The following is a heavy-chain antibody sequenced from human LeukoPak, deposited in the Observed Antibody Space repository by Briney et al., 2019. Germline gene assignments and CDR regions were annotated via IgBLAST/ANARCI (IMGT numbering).Heavy chain of an antibody. CDR1: GYTFTGYY. CDR2: INPNSGGT. CDR3: ARGTIVVAYYYMDV. J-gene: IGHJ6*03. D-gene: IGHD2-15*01. V-gene: IGHV1-2*02. Sequence: APVKVSCKASGYTFTGYYMHWVRQAPGQGLEWMGWINPNSGGTNYAQKFQGRVTMTRDTSISTAYMELSRLRSDDTAVYYCARGTIVVAYYYMDVWGKGTTVTVSS.